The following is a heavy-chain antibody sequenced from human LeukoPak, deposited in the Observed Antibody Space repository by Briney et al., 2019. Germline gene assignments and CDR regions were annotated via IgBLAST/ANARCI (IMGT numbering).Heavy chain of an antibody. CDR2: IYYSGTS. CDR1: GGSISYYY. J-gene: IGHJ6*02. D-gene: IGHD4-17*01. Sequence: SETLSLTCTVSGGSISYYYWSWIRQSPGKGLEWIGYIYYSGTSNYNPSLKSRVTISVDTSKNQFSLQLRSVTAADTAVYYCAREDPQTTVPEGMDVWGQGTTVTVSS. CDR3: AREDPQTTVPEGMDV. V-gene: IGHV4-59*01.